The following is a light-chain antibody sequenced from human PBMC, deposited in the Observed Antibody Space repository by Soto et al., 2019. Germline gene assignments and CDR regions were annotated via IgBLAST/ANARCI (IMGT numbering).Light chain of an antibody. CDR2: DTF. V-gene: IGKV3-11*01. CDR3: QPRADWPWT. Sequence: IVLTQSPATLSFSPGERATLSCRASQNIAIYLAWYQQKSGQSPRLLIYDTFNRAPGIPDRFSGSGSGTDFTLTIRSLEPEDFAVSSCQPRADWPWTCGQGTTVEIK. CDR1: QNIAIY. J-gene: IGKJ1*01.